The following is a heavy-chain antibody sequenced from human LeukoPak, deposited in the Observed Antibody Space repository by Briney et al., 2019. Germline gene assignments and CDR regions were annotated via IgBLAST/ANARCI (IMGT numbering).Heavy chain of an antibody. Sequence: GGSLRLSCAASGFTFSTYNMNWVRQAPGKGLEWISSISGSGDNTYYADSVRGRFTISRDNSKNTLYLQMNSLRAEDTAVYHCANPPTVPIFDYGAREPWSPSPQ. CDR3: ANPPTVPIFDY. J-gene: IGHJ4*02. D-gene: IGHD4-11*01. CDR2: ISGSGDNT. CDR1: GFTFSTYN. V-gene: IGHV3-23*01.